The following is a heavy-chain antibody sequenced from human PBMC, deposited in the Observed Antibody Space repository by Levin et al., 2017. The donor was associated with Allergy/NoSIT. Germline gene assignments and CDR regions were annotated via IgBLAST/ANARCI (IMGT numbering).Heavy chain of an antibody. CDR3: AKLSWAAAANDLDY. Sequence: GESLKISCAASGFTFSSYGMHWVRQVPGKGLEWLAVIAHDGSQKYYADSVKGRFTISRDNSKNTLYLQMNSLRTEDTAVYYCAKLSWAAAANDLDYWGQGTLVTVST. CDR1: GFTFSSYG. J-gene: IGHJ4*02. CDR2: IAHDGSQK. V-gene: IGHV3-30*18. D-gene: IGHD6-13*01.